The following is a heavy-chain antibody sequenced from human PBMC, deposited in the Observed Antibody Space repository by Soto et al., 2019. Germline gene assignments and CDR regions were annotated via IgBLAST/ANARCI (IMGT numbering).Heavy chain of an antibody. CDR2: IYWDDDK. V-gene: IGHV2-5*02. Sequence: QITLNESGPTQVKPRQTLTLTCTFSGFSLTTSGVGVCWIRQSPGKAPERLALIYWDDDKRYSPSLKSRLTITKDNSKSQKVLTMADLDPADTATYYCAHRVLRTVFGLVTTTAIYFDFWGQGTPVAVSS. CDR1: GFSLTTSGVG. CDR3: AHRVLRTVFGLVTTTAIYFDF. D-gene: IGHD3-3*01. J-gene: IGHJ4*02.